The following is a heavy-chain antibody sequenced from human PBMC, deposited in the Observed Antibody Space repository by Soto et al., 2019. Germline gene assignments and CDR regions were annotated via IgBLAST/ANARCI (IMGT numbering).Heavy chain of an antibody. CDR3: ARATGSSTPPNYFDY. V-gene: IGHV1-18*01. CDR2: ISAYNGNT. Sequence: PSVKVSCKASGYTFTSYGISWVRQAPGQGLEWMGWISAYNGNTNYAQKLQGRVTMTTDTSTSTAYMELRSLRSDDTAVYYCARATGSSTPPNYFDYWGQGTLVTVSS. D-gene: IGHD6-6*01. CDR1: GYTFTSYG. J-gene: IGHJ4*02.